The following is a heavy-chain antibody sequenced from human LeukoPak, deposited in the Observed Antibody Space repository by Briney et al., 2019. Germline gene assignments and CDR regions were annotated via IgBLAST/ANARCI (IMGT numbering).Heavy chain of an antibody. CDR1: GFTVSYSY. V-gene: IGHV3-7*01. CDR3: VTDQTGRHPYFFDY. J-gene: IGHJ4*02. CDR2: IKEDGSEI. D-gene: IGHD3-10*01. Sequence: GGSLRLSCAAAGFTVSYSYMSWVRQVPGKGLEWVANIKEDGSEIYYVDAVKGRFSISRDNAKTSLYLQMNNLSVADTAVYYCVTDQTGRHPYFFDYWGQGTLVTVSS.